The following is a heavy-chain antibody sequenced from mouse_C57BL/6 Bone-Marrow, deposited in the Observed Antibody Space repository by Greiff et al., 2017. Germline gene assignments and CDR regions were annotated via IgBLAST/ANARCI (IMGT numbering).Heavy chain of an antibody. V-gene: IGHV7-3*01. D-gene: IGHD1-1*01. CDR1: GFTFTDYY. J-gene: IGHJ2*01. Sequence: EVQGVESGGGLVQPGGSLSLSCAASGFTFTDYYMSWVRQPPGKALEWLGFIRNKANGYTTEYSASVKGRITNSRDNSQSILYLQMNALRAEDSATYYCARSPYYYGLDYWGQGTTLTVSS. CDR2: IRNKANGYTT. CDR3: ARSPYYYGLDY.